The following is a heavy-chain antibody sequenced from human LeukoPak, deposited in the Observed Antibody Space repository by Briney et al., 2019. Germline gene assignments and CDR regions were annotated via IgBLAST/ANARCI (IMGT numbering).Heavy chain of an antibody. CDR1: GYTFTGYY. CDR2: INPNSGGT. J-gene: IGHJ3*02. V-gene: IGHV1-2*02. Sequence: GASVKVSCKASGYTFTGYYMHWVRQAPGQGLEWMGWINPNSGGTNYAQKFQGRVTMTRDTSISTAYMELSRLRSDDTAVYYCARRDGYNPPDAFDIWGQGTMVTVSS. CDR3: ARRDGYNPPDAFDI. D-gene: IGHD5-24*01.